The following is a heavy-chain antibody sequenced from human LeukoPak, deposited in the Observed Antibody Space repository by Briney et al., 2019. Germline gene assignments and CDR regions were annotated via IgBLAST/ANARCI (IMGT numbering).Heavy chain of an antibody. CDR1: GGSISSSSYY. J-gene: IGHJ4*02. CDR2: INHSGST. D-gene: IGHD4-17*01. V-gene: IGHV4-39*07. Sequence: KSSETLSLTCTVSGGSISSSSYYWGWIRQPPGKGLEWIGEINHSGSTNYNPSLKSRVTISVDTSKNQFSLKLSSVTAADTAVYYCARGDYGEDYWGQGTLVTVSS. CDR3: ARGDYGEDY.